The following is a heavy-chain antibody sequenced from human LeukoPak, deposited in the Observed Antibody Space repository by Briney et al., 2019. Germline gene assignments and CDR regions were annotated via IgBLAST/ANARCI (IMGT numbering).Heavy chain of an antibody. V-gene: IGHV4-30-2*01. Sequence: PSEILSLTCAVSGGSISSGGYSWSWIRQPPGKGLEWIGYIYHSGSTYYNPSLKSRVTISVDRSMNQFSLKLSSVTAADTAVYYCAREGVIDLGRFDPWGQGTLVTVSS. CDR2: IYHSGST. D-gene: IGHD2/OR15-2a*01. J-gene: IGHJ5*02. CDR3: AREGVIDLGRFDP. CDR1: GGSISSGGYS.